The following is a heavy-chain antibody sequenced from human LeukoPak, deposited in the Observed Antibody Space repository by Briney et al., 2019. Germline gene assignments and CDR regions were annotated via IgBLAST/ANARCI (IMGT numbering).Heavy chain of an antibody. V-gene: IGHV1-18*04. CDR1: GYSFTSYG. CDR2: ISTDNGNT. J-gene: IGHJ4*02. D-gene: IGHD5-18*01. Sequence: GAAVKLRLTSSGYSFTSYGSNLVRQPPGQGLEWMGWISTDNGNTDYAQTLQGRVTMTTDTSTSTAYMEVRSLRSDDTAVYYCARAYSYGYGPLAYWGQRTLVTVSS. CDR3: ARAYSYGYGPLAY.